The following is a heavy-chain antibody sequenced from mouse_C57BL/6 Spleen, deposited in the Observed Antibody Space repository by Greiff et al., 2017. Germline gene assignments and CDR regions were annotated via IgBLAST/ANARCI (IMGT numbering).Heavy chain of an antibody. CDR3: TRPRYSKDYAMDY. J-gene: IGHJ4*01. CDR2: IDPETGGT. CDR1: GYTFTDYE. Sequence: QVHVKQSGAELVRPGASVTLSCKASGYTFTDYEMHWVKQTPVHGLEWIGAIDPETGGTAYNQKFKGKAILTADKSSSTAYMELRSLTSEDSAVYYCTRPRYSKDYAMDYWGQGTSVTVSS. D-gene: IGHD2-5*01. V-gene: IGHV1-15*01.